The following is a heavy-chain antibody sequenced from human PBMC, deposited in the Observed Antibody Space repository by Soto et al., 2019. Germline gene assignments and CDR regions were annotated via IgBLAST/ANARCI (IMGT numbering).Heavy chain of an antibody. CDR3: AKGYGPGSYYDS. Sequence: EVHLLESGGGLVQPGGSLRLSCAASEFTFSSYAMTWVRLAPGKGLEWVSSISTSAGNTYYADSVKGRFTISRDNSKNTLNLQMNSLRGEDTAVYHCAKGYGPGSYYDSWGQGTLVTVSS. J-gene: IGHJ4*02. CDR1: EFTFSSYA. CDR2: ISTSAGNT. V-gene: IGHV3-23*01. D-gene: IGHD3-10*01.